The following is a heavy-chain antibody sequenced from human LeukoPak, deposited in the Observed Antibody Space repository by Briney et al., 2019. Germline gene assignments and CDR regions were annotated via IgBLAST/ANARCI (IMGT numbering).Heavy chain of an antibody. Sequence: ASVKVSCKASGYTFTSYAMHWVRQAPGQRLEWMGWINAGNGNTKYSQKFQGRVTITRDTSASTAYMELSSLRSEDTAVYYYARDRGSIVVVPAAMPSGPLRPWGQGTLVTVSS. D-gene: IGHD2-2*01. CDR2: INAGNGNT. V-gene: IGHV1-3*01. J-gene: IGHJ5*02. CDR3: ARDRGSIVVVPAAMPSGPLRP. CDR1: GYTFTSYA.